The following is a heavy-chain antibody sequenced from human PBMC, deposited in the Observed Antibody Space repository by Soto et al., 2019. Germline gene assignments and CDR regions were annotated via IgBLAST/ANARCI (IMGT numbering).Heavy chain of an antibody. CDR3: ARHGAGAFDI. CDR1: GGSISSYY. J-gene: IGHJ3*02. D-gene: IGHD3-10*01. V-gene: IGHV4-59*08. Sequence: PSETLSLTCTVSGGSISSYYWSWIRQPPGKGLEWIGYIYYSGSTNYNPSLKSRVTISVDTSKNQFSLKLSSVTAADTPVYYCARHGAGAFDIWGQGTMVTVS. CDR2: IYYSGST.